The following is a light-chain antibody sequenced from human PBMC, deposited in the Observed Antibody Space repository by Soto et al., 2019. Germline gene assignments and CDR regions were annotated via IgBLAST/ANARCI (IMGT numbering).Light chain of an antibody. J-gene: IGLJ3*02. CDR3: QTWGTGIQVV. CDR2: LNSDGSH. Sequence: QSVLTQSPSASASLGASVKLTCTLSSGHSSYAIAWHQQQPEKGPRYLMRLNSDGSHRKGDGIPDRFSGSSSGSERYLTISSLQSDDEADYYCQTWGTGIQVVFGGGTKVTVL. CDR1: SGHSSYA. V-gene: IGLV4-69*01.